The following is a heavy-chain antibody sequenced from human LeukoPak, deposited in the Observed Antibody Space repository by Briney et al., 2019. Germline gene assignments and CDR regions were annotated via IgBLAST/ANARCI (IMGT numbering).Heavy chain of an antibody. CDR3: AKDVVDTAMDPMLDY. D-gene: IGHD5-18*01. CDR1: GFTFSSYA. J-gene: IGHJ4*02. V-gene: IGHV3-23*01. CDR2: IRGSGGST. Sequence: GASLRLSCAASGFTFSSYAMSWVRQAPGKGLEWVSAIRGSGGSTYYADSVKGRFTISRDNSKNTLYLQMNSLRAEDTAVYYCAKDVVDTAMDPMLDYWGQGTLVTVSS.